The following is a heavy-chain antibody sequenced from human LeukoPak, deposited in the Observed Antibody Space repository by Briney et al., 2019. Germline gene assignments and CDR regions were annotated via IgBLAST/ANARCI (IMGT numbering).Heavy chain of an antibody. V-gene: IGHV3-7*01. CDR2: IKEDGSEK. CDR3: ARDRYSSK. CDR1: GFTFSSYW. Sequence: PGGSLRLSCVASGFTFSSYWMTWVRQAPGKGLEWVANIKEDGSEKYYVDSVKGRFSISRDNAKNSLFLQMNSPRAEDTAVYYCARDRYSSKWGRGTLVTVSS. D-gene: IGHD6-19*01. J-gene: IGHJ1*01.